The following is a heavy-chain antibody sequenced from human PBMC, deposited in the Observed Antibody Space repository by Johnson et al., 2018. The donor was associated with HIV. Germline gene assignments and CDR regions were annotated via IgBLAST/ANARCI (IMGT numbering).Heavy chain of an antibody. CDR3: ARPPLERIISGSYGAFDL. CDR2: ISYDGSNK. Sequence: QVQLVESGGGVVQPGRSLRLSCAASGFTFSSYAMHWVRQAPGKGLEWVAVISYDGSNKYYADSVKGRFTHSRDYSKNTLYLQMNSLRTYDTAVYYCARPPLERIISGSYGAFDLWGQGTMVTVSS. J-gene: IGHJ3*01. V-gene: IGHV3-30-3*01. D-gene: IGHD1-26*01. CDR1: GFTFSSYA.